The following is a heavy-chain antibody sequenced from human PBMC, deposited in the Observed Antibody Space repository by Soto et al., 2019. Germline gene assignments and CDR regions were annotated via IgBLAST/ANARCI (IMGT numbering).Heavy chain of an antibody. V-gene: IGHV3-7*05. CDR3: ARGHYGFEY. D-gene: IGHD3-10*01. J-gene: IGHJ4*02. Sequence: EVQLVESGGGVVQPGGSLRLSCVASGFTFNSYWMNCVRQAPGKGLEWAAKINEDGSEKYYVDSVKGRCTISRDKAKNALCLQMSSLRAEDTAVDYCARGHYGFEYWGQGTLVTVSS. CDR2: INEDGSEK. CDR1: GFTFNSYW.